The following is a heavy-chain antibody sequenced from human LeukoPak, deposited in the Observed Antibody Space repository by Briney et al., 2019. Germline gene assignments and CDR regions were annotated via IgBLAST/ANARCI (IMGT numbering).Heavy chain of an antibody. Sequence: SETLSLTCTVSGASIHDDHFTWIRQPPGGGLEWIGFVYYRGSAKYNPSLKSRVTMSVDASKNQFSLKLNSVSAADTAVYYCAREATYFYDSKADFDIWGQGTMVTVSS. V-gene: IGHV4-59*12. CDR3: AREATYFYDSKADFDI. CDR1: GASIHDDH. CDR2: VYYRGSA. D-gene: IGHD3-22*01. J-gene: IGHJ3*02.